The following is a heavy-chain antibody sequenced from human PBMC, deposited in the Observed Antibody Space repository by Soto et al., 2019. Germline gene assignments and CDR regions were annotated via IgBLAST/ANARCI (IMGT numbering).Heavy chain of an antibody. V-gene: IGHV3-23*01. CDR1: GFTFSNYA. Sequence: GGSLRLSCAASGFTFSNYAMSWVRQAPGKGLEWVSGISGSGGSTYYADSVKGHFTISRDNSKNTLYLQMNSLRAEDTAVYYCAKFRLDSSGYVQFDMWGQGTMVPVSS. CDR3: AKFRLDSSGYVQFDM. CDR2: ISGSGGST. J-gene: IGHJ3*02. D-gene: IGHD3-22*01.